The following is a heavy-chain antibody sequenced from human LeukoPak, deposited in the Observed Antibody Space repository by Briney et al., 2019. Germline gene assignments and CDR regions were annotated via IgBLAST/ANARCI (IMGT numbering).Heavy chain of an antibody. CDR1: GYTLTELS. Sequence: ASVKVSCKVSGYTLTELSTHWVRQAPGKGLEWMGGFDPEDGETIYAQKFQGRVTMTEDTSTDTAYMELSSLRSEDTAVYYCATAVRCSSTSCYLVGGDAFDIWGQGTMVTVSS. CDR3: ATAVRCSSTSCYLVGGDAFDI. V-gene: IGHV1-24*01. CDR2: FDPEDGET. J-gene: IGHJ3*02. D-gene: IGHD2-2*01.